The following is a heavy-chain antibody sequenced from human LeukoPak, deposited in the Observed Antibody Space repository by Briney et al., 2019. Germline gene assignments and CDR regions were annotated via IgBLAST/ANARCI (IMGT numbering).Heavy chain of an antibody. CDR1: GFIFSSYA. CDR2: ISYDGTNK. V-gene: IGHV3-30-3*01. D-gene: IGHD1-26*01. Sequence: GRSLRLSCAASGFIFSSYAMHWVRQAPGKGLEWVAVISYDGTNKYYADSVKGRFTIPRDNSENTLYLQMNSLRAEDTAVYYCARDLVGPGYYFDYWGQGTLVTVSS. CDR3: ARDLVGPGYYFDY. J-gene: IGHJ4*02.